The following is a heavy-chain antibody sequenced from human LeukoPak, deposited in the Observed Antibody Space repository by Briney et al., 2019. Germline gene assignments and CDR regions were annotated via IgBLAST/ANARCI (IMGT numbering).Heavy chain of an antibody. V-gene: IGHV3-48*03. Sequence: GGTLRLSCAVAGVTPSEDELNGVRQAPAQGPGWGSYMISRADRIDHADSVKGRFTMSRDIARKSVYLQMTSLRVEDTAVYYCATRVPYTGYNSWGQGTLVTVSS. CDR1: GVTPSEDE. CDR3: ATRVPYTGYNS. CDR2: MISRADRI. D-gene: IGHD5-12*01. J-gene: IGHJ4*02.